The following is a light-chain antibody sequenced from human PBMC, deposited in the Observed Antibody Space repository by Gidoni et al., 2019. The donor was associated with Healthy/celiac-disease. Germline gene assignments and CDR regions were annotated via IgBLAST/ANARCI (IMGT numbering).Light chain of an antibody. CDR3: SSSTSSSTLGV. CDR1: SSDVGGYNY. V-gene: IGLV2-14*01. CDR2: DVS. J-gene: IGLJ1*01. Sequence: QSALTQPASVSGSPGQSITISCTGTSSDVGGYNYVSWYQQHPGKAPELMIYDVSNRPSGVSNRFSGSKSGNTASLTISGLQAEDEADYYCSSSTSSSTLGVFGTGTKVTVL.